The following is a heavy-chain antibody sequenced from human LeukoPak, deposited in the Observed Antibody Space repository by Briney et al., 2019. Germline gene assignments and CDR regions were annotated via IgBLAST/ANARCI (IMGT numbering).Heavy chain of an antibody. V-gene: IGHV3-23*01. CDR1: GFTFSSCG. CDR3: AKYLGYGYYDILTGPFGPVFDY. J-gene: IGHJ4*02. D-gene: IGHD3-9*01. CDR2: ISGSGGST. Sequence: GGSLRLSCAASGFTFSSCGMSWVRQAPGKGLEWVSAISGSGGSTYYADSVKGRFTISRDNSKNTLYLQMNSLRAEDTAVYYCAKYLGYGYYDILTGPFGPVFDYWGQGTLVTVSS.